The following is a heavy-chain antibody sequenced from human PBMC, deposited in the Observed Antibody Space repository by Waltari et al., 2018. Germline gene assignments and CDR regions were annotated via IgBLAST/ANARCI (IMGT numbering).Heavy chain of an antibody. CDR3: ARSLLGTMIVVVT. Sequence: QLQLQESGPGLVKPSATLSLTCPVPVGPIRRSSYYWGWFRQPPGKGLEWIGSIYYSGSTYYNPSLKSRVTISVDTSKNQFSLKLSSVTAADTAVYYCARSLLGTMIVVVTWGQGTLVTVSS. D-gene: IGHD3-22*01. CDR1: VGPIRRSSYY. CDR2: IYYSGST. J-gene: IGHJ4*02. V-gene: IGHV4-39*07.